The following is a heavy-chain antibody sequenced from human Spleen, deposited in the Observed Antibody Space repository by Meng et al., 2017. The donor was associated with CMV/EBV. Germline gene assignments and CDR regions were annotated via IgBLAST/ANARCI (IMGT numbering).Heavy chain of an antibody. CDR1: GYTFTGYY. D-gene: IGHD3-22*01. CDR3: ARVRNYYDSSGEFDY. CDR2: INPNSGGT. J-gene: IGHJ4*02. Sequence: GGSLRLSCAASGYTFTGYYMHWVRQAPGQGLEWMGWINPNSGGTNYAQKFQGRVTMTRDTSISTAYMELSRLRSDDTAVYYCARVRNYYDSSGEFDYWGQGTLVTVSS. V-gene: IGHV1-2*02.